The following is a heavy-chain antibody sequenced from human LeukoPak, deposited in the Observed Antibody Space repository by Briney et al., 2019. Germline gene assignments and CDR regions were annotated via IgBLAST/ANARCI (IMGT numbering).Heavy chain of an antibody. Sequence: GGSLRLPCGVSGFTFSTYWMHWVRQAPGKGLVWVSRINSDGSSTSYADSVNGRFTIARDNAKNTLYLQMNSLRAEDTAVYYCARDPPEWELPLDYWGQGTLVTVSS. CDR3: ARDPPEWELPLDY. CDR2: INSDGSST. CDR1: GFTFSTYW. D-gene: IGHD1-26*01. J-gene: IGHJ4*02. V-gene: IGHV3-74*01.